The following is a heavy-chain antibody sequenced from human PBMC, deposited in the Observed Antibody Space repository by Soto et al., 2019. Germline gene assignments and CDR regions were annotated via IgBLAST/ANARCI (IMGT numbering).Heavy chain of an antibody. CDR2: IKQDEREK. CDR1: GFAFSSYY. D-gene: IGHD4-17*01. CDR3: AREKRAHGYFDY. V-gene: IGHV3-7*01. J-gene: IGHJ4*02. Sequence: EVKLVESGGGLVQPGGSLRLSCAASGFAFSSYYMSWVRQAPGKGLACVANIKQDEREKYYLDSVKGRFTISRDDAKNSLYLQMNSLRVDDTAVYYWAREKRAHGYFDYWGQGTLVTVS.